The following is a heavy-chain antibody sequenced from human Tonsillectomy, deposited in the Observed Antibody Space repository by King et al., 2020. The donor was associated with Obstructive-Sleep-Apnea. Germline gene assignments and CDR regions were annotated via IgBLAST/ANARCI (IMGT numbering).Heavy chain of an antibody. CDR3: AREENSYAYPYFHY. CDR2: IYYSGST. CDR1: GGSISTSNHY. D-gene: IGHD5-18*01. Sequence: QVQLQESGPGLVKPSETLSLTCTVSGGSISTSNHYWGWIRQPPGKGLEWIGSIYYSGSTYYTPSLKSRVTISVDTSKNQFSLKLSSVTAADTAVYYCAREENSYAYPYFHYWGQGNLVTVSS. J-gene: IGHJ4*02. V-gene: IGHV4-39*07.